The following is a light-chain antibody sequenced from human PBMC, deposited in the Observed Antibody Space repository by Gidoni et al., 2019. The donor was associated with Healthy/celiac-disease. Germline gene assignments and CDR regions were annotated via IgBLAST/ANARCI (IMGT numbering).Light chain of an antibody. CDR2: DAS. CDR3: QQCDNLPLT. J-gene: IGKJ4*01. V-gene: IGKV1-33*01. Sequence: IQMTQSPSSLSASVGDRVTITSQASQDISNYLNWYQQKPGKAPKLLIYDASNLETGVPSRFSGSGSGTDFTFTISSLQPEDIATYYCQQCDNLPLTFGGGTKVEIK. CDR1: QDISNY.